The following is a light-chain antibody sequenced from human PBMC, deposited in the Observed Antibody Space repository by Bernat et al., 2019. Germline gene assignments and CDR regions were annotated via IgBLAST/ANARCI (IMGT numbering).Light chain of an antibody. CDR2: VGTGGIVG. Sequence: QPVLIQPPSASASQEASVTLTCTLCSGYSHYIVDWYQQRPGKGPRFVMRVGTGGIVGSKGDGIPDRFSVLGSGLNRYLTIKNIQEEDESDYHCGADHGSGSNFVVVFGGGTKLTVL. CDR1: SGYSHYI. V-gene: IGLV9-49*03. CDR3: GADHGSGSNFVVV. J-gene: IGLJ2*01.